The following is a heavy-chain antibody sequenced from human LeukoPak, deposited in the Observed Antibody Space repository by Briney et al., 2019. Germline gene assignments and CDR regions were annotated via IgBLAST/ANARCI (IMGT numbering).Heavy chain of an antibody. CDR3: AKDRSSSSWFDGYDF. D-gene: IGHD6-13*01. J-gene: IGHJ3*01. V-gene: IGHV3-23*01. Sequence: GGSLRLSCTAFGFIFSTCAMSWVRQAPGKGLEWVSAISGSGGTTYYADPVKGRFTISRDNSKNTLFLQMNSLRAEDTAVYYCAKDRSSSSWFDGYDFWGQGTMVTVSS. CDR2: ISGSGGTT. CDR1: GFIFSTCA.